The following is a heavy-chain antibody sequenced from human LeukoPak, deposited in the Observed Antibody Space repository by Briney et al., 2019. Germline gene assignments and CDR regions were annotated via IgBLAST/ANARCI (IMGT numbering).Heavy chain of an antibody. V-gene: IGHV3-23*01. D-gene: IGHD2-15*01. CDR3: AKDLGSRKLNWFDP. J-gene: IGHJ5*02. CDR2: ISGSGGST. CDR1: GFTFSSYA. Sequence: GGSLRLSCAASGFTFSSYAMSWVRQAPGKGLEWGSAISGSGGSTYYADSVKGRFTISRDNSKNTLYLQMNSLRAEDTAVYYCAKDLGSRKLNWFDPWGQGTLVTVSS.